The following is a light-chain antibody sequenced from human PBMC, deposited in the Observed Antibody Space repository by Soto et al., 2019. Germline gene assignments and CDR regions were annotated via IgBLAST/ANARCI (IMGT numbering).Light chain of an antibody. CDR1: SGDIGGYNY. V-gene: IGLV2-14*01. J-gene: IGLJ2*01. Sequence: QSALTHPASVSGSPGQSITISCTGTSGDIGGYNYVSWYQQHPGKAPKVMIYEVTYRPSGVSNRFSASKSGNTASLTISGLQAEDEADYYCSSYRSGSTLVVFGGGTKLTVL. CDR2: EVT. CDR3: SSYRSGSTLVV.